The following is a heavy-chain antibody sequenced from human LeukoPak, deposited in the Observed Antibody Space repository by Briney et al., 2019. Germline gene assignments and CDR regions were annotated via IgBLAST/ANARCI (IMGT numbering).Heavy chain of an antibody. V-gene: IGHV4-38-2*02. J-gene: IGHJ4*02. D-gene: IGHD3-3*01. CDR3: ASYDFWSGYLDY. Sequence: RASETLSLTCTVSGYSISSGYYWGLIRQPPGKGLEWIGSIYHSGSTYYNPSLKSRVTISGDMSKNQFSLKLSSVTAADTAVYYCASYDFWSGYLDYWGQGTLVTVSS. CDR2: IYHSGST. CDR1: GYSISSGYY.